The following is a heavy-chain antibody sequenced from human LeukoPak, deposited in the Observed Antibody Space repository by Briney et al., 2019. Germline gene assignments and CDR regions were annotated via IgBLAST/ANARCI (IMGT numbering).Heavy chain of an antibody. CDR1: GFTFSTYW. J-gene: IGHJ4*02. Sequence: GGSLRLSCAASGFTFSTYWMHWVRQVPGKGLVWVSRINSDESRTNYADSVKGRFTISRDNAKNTLYLHMNSLRAEDTAVYYCTANFNYWGQGTLVTVSS. V-gene: IGHV3-74*01. CDR2: INSDESRT. CDR3: TANFNY.